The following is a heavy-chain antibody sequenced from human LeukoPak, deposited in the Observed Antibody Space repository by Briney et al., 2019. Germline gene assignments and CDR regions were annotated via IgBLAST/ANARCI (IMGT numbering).Heavy chain of an antibody. CDR2: IYYSGST. CDR3: ARSERYCSSTSCYTSFDY. V-gene: IGHV4-39*01. J-gene: IGHJ4*02. Sequence: PSETLSLTCTVSGGSISSSSYYWGWIRQPPGKGLEWIGSIYYSGSTYYNPSLKSRVTISVDTSKNQFSLKLSSVTAADTAVYYCARSERYCSSTSCYTSFDYWGQGTLVTVSS. D-gene: IGHD2-2*02. CDR1: GGSISSSSYY.